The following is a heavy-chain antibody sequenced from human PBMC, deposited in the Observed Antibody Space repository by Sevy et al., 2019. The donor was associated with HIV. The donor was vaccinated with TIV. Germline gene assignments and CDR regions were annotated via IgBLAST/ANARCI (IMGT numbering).Heavy chain of an antibody. D-gene: IGHD1-26*01. CDR1: GFTFSSYA. J-gene: IGHJ6*02. Sequence: GGSLRLSCAASGFTFSSYAMSWVRQAPGKGLEWVSAISGSGGSTYYADSVKGRFTISRDNSKNTAYLQMNSLRAEDTAVYYCAKFLVGATTDYYYYGMDVWGQGTTVTVSS. V-gene: IGHV3-23*01. CDR2: ISGSGGST. CDR3: AKFLVGATTDYYYYGMDV.